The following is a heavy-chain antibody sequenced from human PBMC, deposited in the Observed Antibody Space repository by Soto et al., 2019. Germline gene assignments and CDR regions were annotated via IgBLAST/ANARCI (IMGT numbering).Heavy chain of an antibody. Sequence: SETLSLTCTVSGASISNYYWSWIRQPPGKELEWIGHISYSGYPDYNPSLNSRVTISADTSKNQFSLKLTSVTAADTAVYYCARHYSSYPFDYWGQGTLVTVSS. D-gene: IGHD2-21*01. CDR3: ARHYSSYPFDY. J-gene: IGHJ4*02. CDR2: ISYSGYP. CDR1: GASISNYY. V-gene: IGHV4-59*08.